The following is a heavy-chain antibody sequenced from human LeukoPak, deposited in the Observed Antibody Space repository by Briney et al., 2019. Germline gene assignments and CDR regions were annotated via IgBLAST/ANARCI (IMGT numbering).Heavy chain of an antibody. V-gene: IGHV4-39*07. D-gene: IGHD3-10*01. CDR2: SLYGGGT. J-gene: IGHJ4*02. Sequence: SEALSLTCTVSDGSISSTNYYWAWIRQPPGTGLEWIVSSLYGGGTYYNPSLKSRVTISVDTSKNQFSLKLSSVTAADTAVYYCARVVSDYYGSGKSTTYYFDYWGQGTLVTVSS. CDR1: DGSISSTNYY. CDR3: ARVVSDYYGSGKSTTYYFDY.